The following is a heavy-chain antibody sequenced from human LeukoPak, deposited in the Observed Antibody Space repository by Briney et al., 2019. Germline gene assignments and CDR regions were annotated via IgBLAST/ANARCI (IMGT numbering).Heavy chain of an antibody. CDR3: ARSIAARPRPLYNWFDP. CDR1: GGSISSYY. D-gene: IGHD6-6*01. V-gene: IGHV4-59*08. Sequence: SETLSLTCTVSGGSISSYYWSWIRQPPGKGLEWIGYIYYSGSTNYNPSLKSRVTISVDTSKNQFSLKLSSVTAADTAVYYCARSIAARPRPLYNWFDPWGQGTLVTVSS. J-gene: IGHJ5*02. CDR2: IYYSGST.